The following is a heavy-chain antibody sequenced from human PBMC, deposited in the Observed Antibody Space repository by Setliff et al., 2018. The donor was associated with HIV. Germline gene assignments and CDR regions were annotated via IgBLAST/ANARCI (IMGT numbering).Heavy chain of an antibody. CDR2: INHSGVT. Sequence: SETLSLTCAVYGGAFSRFYWSWLRQAPEKGLEWIGDINHSGVTNYNPSLKSRLSISVDTSKNQFSLNLTSVTAADAAMYFCVSRPGGITRARFDHWGQGTLVTVSS. V-gene: IGHV4-34*01. J-gene: IGHJ4*02. D-gene: IGHD3-16*01. CDR1: GGAFSRFY. CDR3: VSRPGGITRARFDH.